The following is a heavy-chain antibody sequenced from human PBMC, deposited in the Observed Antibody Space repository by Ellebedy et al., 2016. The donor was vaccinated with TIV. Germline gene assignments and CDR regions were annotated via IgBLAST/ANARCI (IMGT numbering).Heavy chain of an antibody. J-gene: IGHJ6*02. V-gene: IGHV5-51*01. CDR2: IYPGDSDT. D-gene: IGHD6-13*01. CDR1: GYSFTSYC. Sequence: GESLKISXKGSGYSFTSYCIGWVRQMPGKGLEWMWIIYPGDSDTRYSPSFQGQVTISADKSISTAYLQWSSLKASDTAMYYCARHISLRSRPQVKPLVSGVYGMDVWGQGTTVTVSS. CDR3: ARHISLRSRPQVKPLVSGVYGMDV.